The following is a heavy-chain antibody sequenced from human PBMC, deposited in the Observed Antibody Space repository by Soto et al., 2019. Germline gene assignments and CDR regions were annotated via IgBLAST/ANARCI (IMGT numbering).Heavy chain of an antibody. CDR2: ISPSSSTR. Sequence: GGSLRLSCAASGFTFSSYNMNWVRQAPGKGLEWVSYISPSSSTRDYADSVKGRFTISRDNAKNSLYLQMNSLRDEDTAVYYCAREGQLEIKWGFDPWGQGTLVTVSS. CDR1: GFTFSSYN. V-gene: IGHV3-48*02. D-gene: IGHD1-1*01. CDR3: AREGQLEIKWGFDP. J-gene: IGHJ5*02.